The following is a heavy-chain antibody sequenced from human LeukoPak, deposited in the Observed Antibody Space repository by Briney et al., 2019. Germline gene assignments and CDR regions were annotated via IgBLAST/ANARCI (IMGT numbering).Heavy chain of an antibody. CDR1: GGSISSSSYY. V-gene: IGHV4-39*01. Sequence: SETLSLTCTVSGGSISSSSYYWGWIRQPPGKGLEWIGSIYYSGSTYYNPSLKSRVTISVDTSKNQFSLKLSPVTAADTAVYYCARAYDFSDYYYYYGMDVWGQGTTVTVSS. D-gene: IGHD3-3*01. CDR3: ARAYDFSDYYYYYGMDV. J-gene: IGHJ6*02. CDR2: IYYSGST.